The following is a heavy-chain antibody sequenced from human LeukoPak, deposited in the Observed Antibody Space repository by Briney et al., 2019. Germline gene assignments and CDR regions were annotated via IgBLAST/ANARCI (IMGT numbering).Heavy chain of an antibody. V-gene: IGHV3-30*02. J-gene: IGHJ4*02. D-gene: IGHD5-18*01. CDR2: IRYDGSNK. CDR1: GFTFSSYG. CDR3: AQERDTAMVTIDY. Sequence: GGSLRLSCAASGFTFSSYGMHWVRQAPGKGLEWVAFIRYDGSNKYYADSVKGRFTISRDNSKNTLYLQMNSLRAEDTAVYYCAQERDTAMVTIDYWGQGTLVTVSS.